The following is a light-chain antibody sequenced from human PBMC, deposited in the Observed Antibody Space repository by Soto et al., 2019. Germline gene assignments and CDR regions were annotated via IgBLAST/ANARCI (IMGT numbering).Light chain of an antibody. CDR2: GAS. Sequence: EVVLTQSPSTLSLAPGDRATLSCRASQSVSILLAWYQQKPGQAPRLLIYGASSRATGIPDRFSGSGSGTDFTLTISRLEPEDFAVYYCQQYGSSPGTFGQGTKVDIK. J-gene: IGKJ1*01. V-gene: IGKV3-20*01. CDR1: QSVSIL. CDR3: QQYGSSPGT.